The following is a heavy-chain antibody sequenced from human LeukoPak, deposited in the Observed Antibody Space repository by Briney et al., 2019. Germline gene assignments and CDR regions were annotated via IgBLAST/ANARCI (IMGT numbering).Heavy chain of an antibody. CDR2: INPNSGGT. CDR3: ARTYYYDSADFRILYGLDV. CDR1: GYTFTGYY. V-gene: IGHV1-2*02. J-gene: IGHJ6*02. Sequence: ASVKVSCKASGYTFTGYYMHWVRQAPGQGLEWMGWINPNSGGTNYAQKFQGRVTMTRNTSIRTAYMELSSLRSEDTAVYYCARTYYYDSADFRILYGLDVWGQGTTVTVSS. D-gene: IGHD3-22*01.